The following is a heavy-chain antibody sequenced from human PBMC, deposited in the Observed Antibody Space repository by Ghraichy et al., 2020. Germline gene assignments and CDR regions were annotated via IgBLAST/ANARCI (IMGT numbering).Heavy chain of an antibody. J-gene: IGHJ5*02. CDR2: IFGGGSA. CDR1: GINVSSSY. Sequence: GGSLRVSCAASGINVSSSYMTWVRQAPGKGLEWVSVIFGGGSAYYADSVKGGFTISRDASKNTVYLQLNSLRAEDTAVYYCAREAAADGYNWIDPWGQGTPVTVAS. V-gene: IGHV3-66*01. D-gene: IGHD6-13*01. CDR3: AREAAADGYNWIDP.